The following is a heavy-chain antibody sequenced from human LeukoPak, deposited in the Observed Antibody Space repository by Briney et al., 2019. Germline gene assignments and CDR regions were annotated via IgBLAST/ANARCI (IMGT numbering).Heavy chain of an antibody. CDR2: IKQDGSEK. Sequence: GGSLRLSCGASGFTFSTYWMAWVRQALGKGLEWVANIKQDGSEKYYVDSVKGRFTISRDNAKNSLYLHMNSLRAEGTAVYYCARDQGLMVYWGQGTLVTVSS. D-gene: IGHD2-8*01. J-gene: IGHJ4*02. CDR3: ARDQGLMVY. V-gene: IGHV3-7*04. CDR1: GFTFSTYW.